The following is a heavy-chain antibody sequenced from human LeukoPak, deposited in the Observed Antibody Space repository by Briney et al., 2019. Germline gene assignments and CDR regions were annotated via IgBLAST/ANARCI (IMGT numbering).Heavy chain of an antibody. CDR2: INHSGST. V-gene: IGHV4-34*01. Sequence: SETLSLACAVYGGSFSGYYWSWIRQPPGKGLEWIGEINHSGSTNYNPSLKSRPTISVDTSKNQFSLKLSSVTAADTAVYYCARLYSTGPFDYWGQGALVTVSS. CDR3: ARLYSTGPFDY. D-gene: IGHD6-25*01. CDR1: GGSFSGYY. J-gene: IGHJ4*02.